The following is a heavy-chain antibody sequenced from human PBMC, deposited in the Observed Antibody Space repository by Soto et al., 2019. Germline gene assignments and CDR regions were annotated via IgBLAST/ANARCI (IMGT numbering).Heavy chain of an antibody. V-gene: IGHV2-5*02. CDR3: AHRKDCSGGSWYGGVHAFDI. CDR1: GFSLSTSGVG. Sequence: QITLKESGPTLVKPTQTLTLTCTFSGFSLSTSGVGVGWIRQPPGKALEWLALIYWDDDKRYSPSLKSRLTITKDTSKNQVVLTMTNMDPVDTATYYCAHRKDCSGGSWYGGVHAFDIWGQGTMVTVSS. D-gene: IGHD2-15*01. CDR2: IYWDDDK. J-gene: IGHJ3*02.